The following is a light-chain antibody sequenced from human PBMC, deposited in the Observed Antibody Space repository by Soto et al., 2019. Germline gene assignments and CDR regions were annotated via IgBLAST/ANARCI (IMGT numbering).Light chain of an antibody. V-gene: IGLV2-14*01. Sequence: QSVLTQPASVSGSPGQSITISCTGTGSDVGGYNYVSWYQEHPGKAPKLMIYEVSNRPSGVSNRFSGSKSGNTASLTISGLQAEDEADYYCSSYTTRSTWVFGGGTKLTVL. CDR2: EVS. CDR1: GSDVGGYNY. J-gene: IGLJ3*02. CDR3: SSYTTRSTWV.